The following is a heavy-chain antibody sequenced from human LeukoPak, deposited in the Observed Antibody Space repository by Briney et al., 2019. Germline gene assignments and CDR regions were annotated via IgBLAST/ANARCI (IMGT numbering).Heavy chain of an antibody. V-gene: IGHV5-51*01. CDR1: GYSFTSYW. Sequence: GEALKISCKGSGYSFTSYWIGWVRQVPGKGLEGMGIIYPGYSDTRYSPSFQGQVTISADKSISTAYLQWSSLKASDTAMYYCARQWFGELSDWFDPWGQGTLVTVSS. D-gene: IGHD3-10*01. J-gene: IGHJ5*02. CDR3: ARQWFGELSDWFDP. CDR2: IYPGYSDT.